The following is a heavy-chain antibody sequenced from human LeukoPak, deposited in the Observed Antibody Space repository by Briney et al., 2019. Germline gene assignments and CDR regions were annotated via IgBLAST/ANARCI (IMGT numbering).Heavy chain of an antibody. CDR1: GYTFSVYY. D-gene: IGHD1-14*01. J-gene: IGHJ6*03. Sequence: ASVKVSCKASGYTFSVYYMHWVRQAPGQGLEWMGWINPNSGDTNYAQKFQGRVTMTRDTSISTAYMELSRLRSDDTAVYYCATPRGLGKPGGEKYYYYMDVWGKGTTVTVSS. V-gene: IGHV1-2*02. CDR3: ATPRGLGKPGGEKYYYYMDV. CDR2: INPNSGDT.